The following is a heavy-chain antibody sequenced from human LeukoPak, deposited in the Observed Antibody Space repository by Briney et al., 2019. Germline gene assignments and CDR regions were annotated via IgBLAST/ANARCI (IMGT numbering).Heavy chain of an antibody. CDR3: ASPASDY. Sequence: PSETLSLTCTVSGGSISSYYWSWLRQPPGKGLEWIGYIYYSGSTNYNPSLKSRVTISVDTSKNQFSLKLSSVTAADTAVYYCASPASDYWGQGTLVTVSS. J-gene: IGHJ4*02. V-gene: IGHV4-59*01. CDR1: GGSISSYY. D-gene: IGHD2-2*01. CDR2: IYYSGST.